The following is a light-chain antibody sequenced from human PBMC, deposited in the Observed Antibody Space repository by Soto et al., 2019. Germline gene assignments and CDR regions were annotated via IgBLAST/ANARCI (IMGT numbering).Light chain of an antibody. Sequence: DIQMTQSPSSLSASVGDRVTITCRASQSISNFLNWYQQKPGKAPKLLIYAASSLQSGVPSRFSGSGSGTDFTLTISSLQPEDSATYYCQQSYNTPLTFGGGTKVDIK. V-gene: IGKV1-39*01. J-gene: IGKJ4*01. CDR2: AAS. CDR1: QSISNF. CDR3: QQSYNTPLT.